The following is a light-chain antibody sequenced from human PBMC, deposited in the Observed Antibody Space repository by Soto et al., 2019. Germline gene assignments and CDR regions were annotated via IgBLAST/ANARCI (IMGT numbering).Light chain of an antibody. CDR2: YAF. V-gene: IGKV3-15*01. CDR3: QHYRNWPPT. Sequence: EMVMTQSPATLSVSPGERVTLSCRASESVHRNLAWYQQKPGQGPSLLIYYAFTRATGVPDRFTGSGSGTEFTLTISSLQSEDFGVYHCQHYRNWPPTFGPGTKVEI. J-gene: IGKJ3*01. CDR1: ESVHRN.